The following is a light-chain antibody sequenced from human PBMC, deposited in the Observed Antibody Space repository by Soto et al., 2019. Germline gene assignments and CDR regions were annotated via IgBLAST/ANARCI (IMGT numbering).Light chain of an antibody. CDR3: CSYAGSSTLYV. J-gene: IGLJ1*01. Sequence: QSALTQPASVSGSPGQSIPISCTGTSSDLGSYNLVSWYQQHPGKAPKLMIYEVSKRPSGVSNRFSGSKSGNTASLTISGLQAEDEADYYCCSYAGSSTLYVFGTGTKVTVL. V-gene: IGLV2-23*02. CDR2: EVS. CDR1: SSDLGSYNL.